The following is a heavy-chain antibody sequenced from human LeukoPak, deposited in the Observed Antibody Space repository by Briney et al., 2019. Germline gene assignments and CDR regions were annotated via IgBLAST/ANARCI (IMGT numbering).Heavy chain of an antibody. Sequence: GGSLRLSCAASGFIFNSHSMNWVRQAPGKGLEWVSSISSTSSYINYADSVKSRFTISRDNAKNSLYLQMNSLRAEDTAVYYRARSSGWYHRGPDYYYYYMDVWGKGTTVTVS. V-gene: IGHV3-21*01. CDR3: ARSSGWYHRGPDYYYYYMDV. J-gene: IGHJ6*03. D-gene: IGHD6-19*01. CDR2: ISSTSSYI. CDR1: GFIFNSHS.